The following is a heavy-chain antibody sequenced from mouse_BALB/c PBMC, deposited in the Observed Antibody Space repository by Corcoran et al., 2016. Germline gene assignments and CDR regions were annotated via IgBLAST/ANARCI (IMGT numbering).Heavy chain of an antibody. CDR3: ARGRDYGSYYYAMDY. J-gene: IGHJ4*01. V-gene: IGHV1-18*01. Sequence: EVQLQQSGPELVKPGASMKLSCKASGYSFTGYTMNWVKQSHGKNLEWIGLINPYNGGTSYNQKFKGKATLTVDKSSSTAYMELLSLTSEDSAVYYCARGRDYGSYYYAMDYWGQGTSVTVSS. CDR2: INPYNGGT. CDR1: GYSFTGYT. D-gene: IGHD1-1*02.